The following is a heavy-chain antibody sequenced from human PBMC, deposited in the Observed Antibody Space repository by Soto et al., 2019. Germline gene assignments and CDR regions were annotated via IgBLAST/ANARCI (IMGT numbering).Heavy chain of an antibody. CDR2: ISGPSSYI. CDR1: GFTFSGYS. D-gene: IGHD2-8*01. Sequence: EVQLVESGGGLVKPGGSLRLSCVASGFTFSGYSINWVLQAPGKGLEWVSYISGPSSYIYYADSVKGRFTISRDNAKSEVYLQMNSLRAEDTAVYYCARGFRNGFNVWGQGTTVSLSS. J-gene: IGHJ6*02. CDR3: ARGFRNGFNV. V-gene: IGHV3-21*01.